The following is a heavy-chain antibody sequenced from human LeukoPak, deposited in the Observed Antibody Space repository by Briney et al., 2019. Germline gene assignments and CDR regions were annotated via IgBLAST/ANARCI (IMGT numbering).Heavy chain of an antibody. CDR1: GFTLTNYA. V-gene: IGHV3-30*18. CDR2: ISYDGSNE. CDR3: AKSAVIIGYFDY. Sequence: GRSLRLSCAASGFTLTNYAIHWVRQAPGKGLEWVAVISYDGSNEYYADSVEGRFSISRDNSKNTVILQMDSLTPEDTAVYFGAKSAVIIGYFDYWGQGTLVRVSS. D-gene: IGHD2-21*01. J-gene: IGHJ4*02.